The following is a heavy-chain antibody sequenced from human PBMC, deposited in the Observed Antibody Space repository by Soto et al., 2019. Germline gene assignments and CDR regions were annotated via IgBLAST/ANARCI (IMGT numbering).Heavy chain of an antibody. V-gene: IGHV4-61*08. J-gene: IGHJ4*02. CDR2: IYYSGST. CDR1: GGSISSGDYY. CDR3: ARNRGNYFDY. Sequence: SETLSLTCTVSGGSISSGDYYWSWIRQPPGKGLEWIGYIYYSGSTNYNPSLKSRVTISVHTSQNQFSLKLSSVTAADTAVYYCARNRGNYFDYWGQGTLVTVSS.